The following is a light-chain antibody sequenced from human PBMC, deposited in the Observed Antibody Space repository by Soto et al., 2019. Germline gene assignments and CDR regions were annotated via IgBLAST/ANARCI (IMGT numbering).Light chain of an antibody. CDR2: KAS. CDR1: QSISSW. CDR3: QQYNSFPT. J-gene: IGKJ1*01. Sequence: DIQMTQSPSTLSASLGDRVNITCRASQSISSWLAWYQQKPGKAPKLLIYKASSLESGVPSRFSGSGSGTEFSLTISSLQTDDFATYYCQQYNSFPTFGQGTKVDIK. V-gene: IGKV1-5*03.